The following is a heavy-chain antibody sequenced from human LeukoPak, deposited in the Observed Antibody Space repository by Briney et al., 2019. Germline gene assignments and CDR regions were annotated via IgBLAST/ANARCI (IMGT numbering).Heavy chain of an antibody. Sequence: GESLKISCKGSGYSFTSYWIGWVRQMPGKGLEWMVIIYPGDSDTRYSPSFQGQVTISADKSISTAYLQWSSLKASDTAMYYCARHDGYSFRFRYYYYGMDVWGQGTTVAVSS. CDR1: GYSFTSYW. CDR2: IYPGDSDT. CDR3: ARHDGYSFRFRYYYYGMDV. D-gene: IGHD5-24*01. V-gene: IGHV5-51*01. J-gene: IGHJ6*02.